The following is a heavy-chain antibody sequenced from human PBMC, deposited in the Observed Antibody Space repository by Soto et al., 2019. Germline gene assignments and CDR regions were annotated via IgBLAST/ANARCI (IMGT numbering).Heavy chain of an antibody. J-gene: IGHJ4*02. Sequence: QVQLVQSGAEVKKPGASVKVSCKTSGDTFTAYYIHWVRQAPGQGLEWMGTVNPSGGHTTYAQHLLGRVTMTRDTSTSTLYMELTSLTSEDTAVYYCARGGNVVVVTAALDYWGQGTLVTVSS. CDR3: ARGGNVVVVTAALDY. CDR1: GDTFTAYY. CDR2: VNPSGGHT. D-gene: IGHD2-21*02. V-gene: IGHV1-46*01.